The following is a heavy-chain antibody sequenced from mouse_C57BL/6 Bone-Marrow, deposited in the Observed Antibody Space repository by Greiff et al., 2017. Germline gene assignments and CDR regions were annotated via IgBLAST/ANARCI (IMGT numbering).Heavy chain of an antibody. J-gene: IGHJ1*03. V-gene: IGHV1-55*01. CDR3: ARPYYSNYWYFDV. D-gene: IGHD2-5*01. Sequence: QVQLQQPGAELVEPGASVKMSCKASGYTFTSYWITWVKQRPGQGLEWIGDIYPGSGSTNYNEKLKSKATLTVEPSSSTAYMQLSSLTSEDSAVYYWARPYYSNYWYFDVWGTGTTVTVSS. CDR2: IYPGSGST. CDR1: GYTFTSYW.